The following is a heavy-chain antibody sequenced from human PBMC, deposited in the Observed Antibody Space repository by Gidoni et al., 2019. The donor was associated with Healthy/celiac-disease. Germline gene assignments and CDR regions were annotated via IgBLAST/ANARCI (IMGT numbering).Heavy chain of an antibody. V-gene: IGHV1-8*01. CDR3: AWSGTYAFDI. J-gene: IGHJ3*02. CDR2: MNPNSGNT. CDR1: GYTFTSYD. D-gene: IGHD3-3*01. Sequence: QVQLVQPGAEVKKPGASVKVSCKASGYTFTSYDINWVRQATGQGLEWIGWMNPNSGNTGYAQKFHGRVTMTRNTSISTAYMELGSLRSEDTAVYYCAWSGTYAFDIWGQGTMVTVSS.